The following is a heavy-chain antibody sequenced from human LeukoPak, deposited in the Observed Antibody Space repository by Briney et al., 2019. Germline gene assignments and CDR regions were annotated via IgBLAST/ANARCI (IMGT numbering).Heavy chain of an antibody. V-gene: IGHV3-7*03. D-gene: IGHD3-10*01. J-gene: IGHJ4*02. CDR2: INQDGSEK. CDR3: AKDQKATYGSGSAEEGDY. Sequence: GGSLRLSCAASGFTFSNYWMTWVRQAPGEGLEWVANINQDGSEKNYVDSVKGRFTISRDNAKNSLYLQMNSLRAEDTAVYYCAKDQKATYGSGSAEEGDYWGQGTLVTVSS. CDR1: GFTFSNYW.